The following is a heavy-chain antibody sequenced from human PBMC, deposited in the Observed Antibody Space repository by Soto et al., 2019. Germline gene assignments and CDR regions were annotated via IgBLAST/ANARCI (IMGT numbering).Heavy chain of an antibody. CDR2: ISSSGSTI. CDR1: GFTFSSYE. D-gene: IGHD6-6*01. Sequence: EVQLVESGGGLVQPGGSLRLSCAASGFTFSSYEMNWVRQATGKGLVWVSYISSSGSTIYYADSVKGRFTISRDNAKNSLYLQMNSRRAEDTAVYYWARILAARPGSDWFDPWCKGTLVTVSS. V-gene: IGHV3-48*03. J-gene: IGHJ5*02. CDR3: ARILAARPGSDWFDP.